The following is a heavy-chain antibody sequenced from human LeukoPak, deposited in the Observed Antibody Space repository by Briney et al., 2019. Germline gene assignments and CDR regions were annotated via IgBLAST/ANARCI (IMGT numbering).Heavy chain of an antibody. Sequence: SETLSLTCAVYGGSFSGYYWSWIRQPPGKGLEWIGENNHSGSTNYNPSLKNRVTISVDTSKNQFSLKLSSVTAADTAVYYCARDGTGTTDSFDYWGQGTLVTVSS. J-gene: IGHJ4*02. D-gene: IGHD1-7*01. CDR1: GGSFSGYY. V-gene: IGHV4-34*01. CDR2: NNHSGST. CDR3: ARDGTGTTDSFDY.